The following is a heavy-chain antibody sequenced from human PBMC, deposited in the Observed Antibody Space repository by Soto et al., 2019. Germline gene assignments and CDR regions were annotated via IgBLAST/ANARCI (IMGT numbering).Heavy chain of an antibody. D-gene: IGHD6-13*01. J-gene: IGHJ4*02. CDR2: IHYSGTT. V-gene: IGHV4-59*01. Sequence: SETLSLTCTVSGGSMRNYFWTWIRQPPGKGLEWIGYIHYSGTTSFFPSYNPSLRSRVTISEDTSKNQFSLKLLSVNTADTAVYFCAAGEASSRNLAPYYLDFWGQGTQVTVSS. CDR3: AAGEASSRNLAPYYLDF. CDR1: GGSMRNYF.